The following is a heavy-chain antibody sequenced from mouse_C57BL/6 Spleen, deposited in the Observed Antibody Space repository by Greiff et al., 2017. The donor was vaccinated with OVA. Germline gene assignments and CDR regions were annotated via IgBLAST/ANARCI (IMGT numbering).Heavy chain of an antibody. V-gene: IGHV1-7*01. J-gene: IGHJ4*01. D-gene: IGHD2-2*01. CDR2: INPSSGYT. CDR3: ARIGYGDYYAMDY. Sequence: VMLVESGAELAKPGASVKLSCKASGYTFTSYWMHWVKQRPGQGLEWIGYINPSSGYTKYNQKFKDKATLTADKSSSTAYMQLSSLTYEDSAVYYCARIGYGDYYAMDYWGQGTSVTVSS. CDR1: GYTFTSYW.